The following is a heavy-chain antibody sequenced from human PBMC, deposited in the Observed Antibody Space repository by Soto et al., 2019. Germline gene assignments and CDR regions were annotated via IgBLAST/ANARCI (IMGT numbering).Heavy chain of an antibody. Sequence: ASVKVSCKASGYTFTSYGISWVRQAPGQGLEWMGWISAYNGNTNYAQKLQGRVTMTTDTSTSTAYMELRSLRSDDTAVYYCARVLKDIVVVVAAAYWFDPWGQGTLVTVSS. CDR2: ISAYNGNT. D-gene: IGHD2-15*01. V-gene: IGHV1-18*01. CDR1: GYTFTSYG. J-gene: IGHJ5*02. CDR3: ARVLKDIVVVVAAAYWFDP.